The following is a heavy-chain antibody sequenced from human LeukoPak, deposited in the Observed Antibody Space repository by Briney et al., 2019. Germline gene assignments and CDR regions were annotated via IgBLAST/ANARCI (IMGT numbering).Heavy chain of an antibody. CDR3: AKEGHLGSCTSTTCYFDY. CDR1: GFTFSSYA. J-gene: IGHJ4*02. CDR2: ISGSGGST. Sequence: PGGSLRLSCAASGFTFSSYAMSWVRQAPGKGLEWASAISGSGGSTYYADSVKGRFTISRDNSKNTLYLQMNSLRAEDTAVYYCAKEGHLGSCTSTTCYFDYWGQGTLVTVSS. D-gene: IGHD2-2*01. V-gene: IGHV3-23*01.